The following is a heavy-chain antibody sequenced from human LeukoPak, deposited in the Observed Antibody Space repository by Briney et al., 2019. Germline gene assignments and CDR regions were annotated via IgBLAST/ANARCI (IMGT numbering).Heavy chain of an antibody. Sequence: GGSLRLSCAASGFTFSSYGMHSVRQALGKGLEWVAFIRYDGSNKYYADSVKGRFTISRDNSKNTLYLQMNSLRAEDTAVYYCAKGPSRSGSYYSDVDYWGQGTLVTVSS. D-gene: IGHD3-10*01. V-gene: IGHV3-30*02. CDR2: IRYDGSNK. J-gene: IGHJ4*02. CDR3: AKGPSRSGSYYSDVDY. CDR1: GFTFSSYG.